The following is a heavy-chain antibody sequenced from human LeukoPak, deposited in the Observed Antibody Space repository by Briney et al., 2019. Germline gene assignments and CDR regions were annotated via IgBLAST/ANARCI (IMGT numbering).Heavy chain of an antibody. Sequence: PSETLSLTCRVSGGSLSASSHYWAWVRQPPGKGLGRLGYVYYNGSIRYHTSLKSRVTMSVDMSKNDLFLTLSSVTAADTAFYYCARRDYRAWFDPWGQGILVTVSP. CDR2: VYYNGSI. V-gene: IGHV4-39*01. J-gene: IGHJ5*02. D-gene: IGHD2-21*01. CDR3: ARRDYRAWFDP. CDR1: GGSLSASSHY.